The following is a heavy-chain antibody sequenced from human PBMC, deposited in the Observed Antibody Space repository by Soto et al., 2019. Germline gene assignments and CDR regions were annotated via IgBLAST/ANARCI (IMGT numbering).Heavy chain of an antibody. D-gene: IGHD3-10*01. CDR2: IGASTDGVAT. CDR3: TAFMGAFRD. V-gene: IGHV3-15*07. Sequence: EVQLVESGGDLVQPGGSLRLSCAASGFTFPNAGMNWVRQAPGKGLEWVGRIGASTDGVATEYAASVKGRFTISRDDSITAVYLQMKSLNTEDTVVYYCTAFMGAFRDWGQGNLVIVSS. J-gene: IGHJ4*02. CDR1: GFTFPNAG.